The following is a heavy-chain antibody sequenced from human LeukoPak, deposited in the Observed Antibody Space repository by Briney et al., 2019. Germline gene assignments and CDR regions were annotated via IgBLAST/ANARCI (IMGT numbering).Heavy chain of an antibody. CDR3: ARHTGLRKWYFDL. D-gene: IGHD4-17*01. CDR1: GYSISSGYY. J-gene: IGHJ2*01. CDR2: IYHSGRT. Sequence: SETLSLTCTVSGYSISSGYYWGWIRQPPGKGLEWIGSIYHSGRTFYNPSLKSRVTISVDTSKNQFSLELTSVTAAYTAIYYCARHTGLRKWYFDLWGRGTLVTVFS. V-gene: IGHV4-38-2*02.